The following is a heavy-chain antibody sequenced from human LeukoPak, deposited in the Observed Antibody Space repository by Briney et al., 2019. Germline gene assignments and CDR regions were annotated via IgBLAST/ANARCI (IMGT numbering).Heavy chain of an antibody. J-gene: IGHJ4*02. Sequence: ASVKVSCKVSGYTLTELSMHWVRQAPGKGLEWMGGFDPEDGETIYAQKFQGRVTMTEDTSTDTAYMELSSLRSEDTAVYYCATAAAGTFDFDYWGQGTLVTVSP. CDR2: FDPEDGET. D-gene: IGHD6-13*01. CDR1: GYTLTELS. V-gene: IGHV1-24*01. CDR3: ATAAAGTFDFDY.